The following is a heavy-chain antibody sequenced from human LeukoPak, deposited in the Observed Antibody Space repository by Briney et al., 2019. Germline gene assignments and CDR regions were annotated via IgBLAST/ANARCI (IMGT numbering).Heavy chain of an antibody. J-gene: IGHJ4*02. CDR2: IIPILGIA. Sequence: SVKVSCKASGGTFSSYAISWVRQAPGQGPEWMGRIIPILGIANYAQKFQGRVTMTRDTSTSTVYMELSSLRSDDTAVYYCARGWAQYYFDYWGPGTLVTVSS. CDR3: ARGWAQYYFDY. D-gene: IGHD1-26*01. V-gene: IGHV1-69*04. CDR1: GGTFSSYA.